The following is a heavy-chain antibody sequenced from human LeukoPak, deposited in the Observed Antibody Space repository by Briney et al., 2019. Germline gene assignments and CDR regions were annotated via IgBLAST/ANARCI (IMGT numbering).Heavy chain of an antibody. Sequence: GGSLRLSCAASGFTFSSYAMSWVRQAPGKGLEWVSAISGSSGSTYYADSVKGRFTISRDNSKNTLYLQMNSLRAEDTAVYYCATALGRYFDSWFDYWGQGTLVTVSS. D-gene: IGHD3-9*01. CDR2: ISGSSGST. V-gene: IGHV3-23*01. CDR3: ATALGRYFDSWFDY. CDR1: GFTFSSYA. J-gene: IGHJ4*02.